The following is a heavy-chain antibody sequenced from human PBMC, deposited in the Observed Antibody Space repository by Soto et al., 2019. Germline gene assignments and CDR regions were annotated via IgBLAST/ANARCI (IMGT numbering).Heavy chain of an antibody. CDR2: ISYDGSNK. D-gene: IGHD3-10*01. CDR1: GFTFSSYA. J-gene: IGHJ4*02. Sequence: GGSLRLSCAASGFTFSSYAMHWVRQAPGKGLEWVAVISYDGSNKYYADSVKGRFTISRDNSKNTLYLQMNSPRAEDTAVYYCARDRALDYWGQGTLVTVSS. V-gene: IGHV3-30-3*01. CDR3: ARDRALDY.